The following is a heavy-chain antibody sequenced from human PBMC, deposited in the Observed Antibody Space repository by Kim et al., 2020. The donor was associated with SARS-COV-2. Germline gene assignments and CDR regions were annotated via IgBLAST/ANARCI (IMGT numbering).Heavy chain of an antibody. D-gene: IGHD3-9*01. CDR3: AKSEYYDILTGYYYYGMDV. Sequence: SRFTISRDNSKNTLNLQMNSLRAEDTAVYYCAKSEYYDILTGYYYYGMDVWGQGTTVTVSS. V-gene: IGHV3-23*03. J-gene: IGHJ6*02.